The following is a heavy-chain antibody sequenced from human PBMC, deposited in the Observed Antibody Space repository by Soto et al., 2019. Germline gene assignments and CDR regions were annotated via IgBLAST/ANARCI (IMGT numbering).Heavy chain of an antibody. D-gene: IGHD3-10*01. CDR1: GGSITSGGYY. Sequence: QVQLQESGPGLVKPSQTLSLTCTVSGGSITSGGYYWTWLRQHPGKGLEWMGCIYHSGGDYYSPSLKNRVTLSVDTSTDQFSLKVNFVTAADTAVYYCARGYYPGSGTYYFDYWGQGTLVTVSS. CDR2: IYHSGGD. CDR3: ARGYYPGSGTYYFDY. V-gene: IGHV4-31*03. J-gene: IGHJ4*02.